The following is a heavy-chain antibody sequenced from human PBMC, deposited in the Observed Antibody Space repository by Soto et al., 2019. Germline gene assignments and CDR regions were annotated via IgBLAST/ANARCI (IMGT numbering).Heavy chain of an antibody. J-gene: IGHJ6*02. V-gene: IGHV1-69*13. CDR1: GGTFSSYA. Sequence: SVKVSCKASGGTFSSYAISWVRQAPGQGLEWMGGIIPIFGRANYAQKFQGRVTITADESTSTAYMELSSLRSEDTAVYYCARVGQQLGPYYYGMDVWGQGTTVTVSS. D-gene: IGHD6-13*01. CDR2: IIPIFGRA. CDR3: ARVGQQLGPYYYGMDV.